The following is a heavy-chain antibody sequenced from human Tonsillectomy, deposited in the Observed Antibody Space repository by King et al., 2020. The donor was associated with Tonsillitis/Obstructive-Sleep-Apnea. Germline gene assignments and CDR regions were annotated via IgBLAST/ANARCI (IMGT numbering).Heavy chain of an antibody. CDR3: ARGYYYYYMDV. CDR1: CCSLSTYY. V-gene: IGHV4-59*01. CDR2: IFYTGST. Sequence: QLQESGPGLVKPSETLSLTFTVSCCSLSTYYWSGIRQPPGKGLEWLGDIFYTGSTNYTPSLKSRVTISVDKSKNQFSLKLSPVTAADTAVYYCARGYYYYYMDVWGKGTTVTVSS. J-gene: IGHJ6*03.